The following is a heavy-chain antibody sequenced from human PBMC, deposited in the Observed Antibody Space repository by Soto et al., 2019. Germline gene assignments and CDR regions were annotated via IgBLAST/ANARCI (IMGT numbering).Heavy chain of an antibody. V-gene: IGHV3-7*01. J-gene: IGHJ4*02. Sequence: GGSLRLSCTASEFTLSSYWVSWVRQAPGKGLEWVASINQDGSEKYHADTVKGRFSISRDSVKNSLYLQMNSLRVEDTAVYYCARAVRGPTSLWGQGTLVTVPQ. D-gene: IGHD1-1*01. CDR2: INQDGSEK. CDR3: ARAVRGPTSL. CDR1: EFTLSSYW.